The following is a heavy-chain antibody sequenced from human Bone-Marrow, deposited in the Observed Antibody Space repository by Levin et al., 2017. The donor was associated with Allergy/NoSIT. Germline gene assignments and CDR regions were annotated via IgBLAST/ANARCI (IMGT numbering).Heavy chain of an antibody. Sequence: GESLKISCAASGFTFSSYAMSWVRQAPGKGLEWVSAISGSGGSTYYADSVKGRFTISRDNSKNTLYLQMNSLRAEDTAVYYCANERSTGGDLDFDYWGQGTLVTVSS. D-gene: IGHD5/OR15-5a*01. CDR1: GFTFSSYA. J-gene: IGHJ4*02. CDR2: ISGSGGST. V-gene: IGHV3-23*01. CDR3: ANERSTGGDLDFDY.